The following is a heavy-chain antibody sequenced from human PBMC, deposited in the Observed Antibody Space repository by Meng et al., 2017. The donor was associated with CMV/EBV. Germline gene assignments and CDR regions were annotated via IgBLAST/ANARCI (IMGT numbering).Heavy chain of an antibody. D-gene: IGHD2-2*01. CDR3: ARQYQLLHFDY. CDR1: GGSISSSRYY. Sequence: CTVSGGSISSSRYYWGWIRQPPGKGLEWIGSIYYSGSTYYNPSLKSRVTISVDTSKNQFSLKLSSVTAADTAVYYCARQYQLLHFDYWGQGTLVTVSS. CDR2: IYYSGST. J-gene: IGHJ4*02. V-gene: IGHV4-39*01.